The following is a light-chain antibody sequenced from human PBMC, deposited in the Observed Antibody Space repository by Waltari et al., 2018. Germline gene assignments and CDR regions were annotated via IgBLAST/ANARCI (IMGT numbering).Light chain of an antibody. Sequence: QPVLTQPPSASASLGASVTLTCTLSSGYSNYKVEWYQQRPGKGPRFVMRVGTGGIVGSKGDGIPDRFSVLGSGLNRYLTIKNIQEEDESDYHCGADHGSGSNFVYVFGTGTKVTVL. CDR3: GADHGSGSNFVYV. CDR1: SGYSNYK. CDR2: VGTGGIVG. J-gene: IGLJ1*01. V-gene: IGLV9-49*01.